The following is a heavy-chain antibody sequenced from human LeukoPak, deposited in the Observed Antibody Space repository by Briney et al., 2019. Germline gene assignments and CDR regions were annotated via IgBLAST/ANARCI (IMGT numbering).Heavy chain of an antibody. J-gene: IGHJ4*02. CDR3: AKELVVVPAAMIDF. CDR1: GFTFSSYA. V-gene: IGHV3-23*01. Sequence: GGSLRLSCAASGFTFSSYAMSWVRQAPGKGLEWVSTISGSGGSTYYADSVKGRFTISRDNSKNTLYLQMNSLRAEDTAVYFCAKELVVVPAAMIDFWGQGTLVTVST. D-gene: IGHD2-2*01. CDR2: ISGSGGST.